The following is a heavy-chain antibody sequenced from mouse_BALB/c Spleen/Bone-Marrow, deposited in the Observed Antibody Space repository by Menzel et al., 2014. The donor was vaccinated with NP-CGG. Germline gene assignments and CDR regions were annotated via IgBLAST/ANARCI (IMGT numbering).Heavy chain of an antibody. J-gene: IGHJ3*01. CDR2: IDPANGNT. CDR3: APYYYGRWFTY. Sequence: EVQLQQSGAELAKPGASVKLSCTASGFNIKDPYMHWVKQRPEQGLEWIGRIDPANGNTKYDPKFQGKATITADTSSNTAYLQLSSLTSEDTAVYYCAPYYYGRWFTYWGQGTLVTVSA. D-gene: IGHD1-1*01. V-gene: IGHV14-3*02. CDR1: GFNIKDPY.